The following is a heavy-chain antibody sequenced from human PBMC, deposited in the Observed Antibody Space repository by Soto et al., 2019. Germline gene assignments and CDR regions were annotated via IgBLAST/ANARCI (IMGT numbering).Heavy chain of an antibody. CDR1: GYNFIDYS. Sequence: ASVEVSCKASGYNFIDYSINWVRQAPGQGLEWMGWMNPKSGHTAHAQKIQDRVILTRDTSINTVYMELSSLTSRDTAVYFCERRIPYGKFDSWGRGTQVTVSS. V-gene: IGHV1-8*01. D-gene: IGHD1-1*01. J-gene: IGHJ4*02. CDR3: ERRIPYGKFDS. CDR2: MNPKSGHT.